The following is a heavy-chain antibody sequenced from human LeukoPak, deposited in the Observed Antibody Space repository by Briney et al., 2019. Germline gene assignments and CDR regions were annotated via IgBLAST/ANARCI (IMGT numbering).Heavy chain of an antibody. D-gene: IGHD2-8*01. Sequence: PGGSLRLSCAPSGFPFNSYSMSCVRHAPGKGREWVSAISGRGDRTYYADSVKGRFTISRDNSKNTLYLQMNSLRAEDTAVYYCAKNKELMVFVYWGQGTLVTVSS. V-gene: IGHV3-23*01. J-gene: IGHJ4*02. CDR3: AKNKELMVFVY. CDR2: ISGRGDRT. CDR1: GFPFNSYS.